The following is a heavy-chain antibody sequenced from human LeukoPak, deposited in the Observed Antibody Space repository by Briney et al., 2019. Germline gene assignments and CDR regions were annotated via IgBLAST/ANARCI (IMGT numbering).Heavy chain of an antibody. Sequence: SETLSLTCAVSGYSISSGYYRGWIRQPPGKGLEWIGSIYHSGSTYYNPSLKSRVTISVDTSKNQFSLKLSSVTAADTAVYYYARYCSSTSCYQYFQHWGQGTLVTVSS. D-gene: IGHD2-2*01. J-gene: IGHJ1*01. CDR3: ARYCSSTSCYQYFQH. CDR2: IYHSGST. CDR1: GYSISSGYY. V-gene: IGHV4-38-2*01.